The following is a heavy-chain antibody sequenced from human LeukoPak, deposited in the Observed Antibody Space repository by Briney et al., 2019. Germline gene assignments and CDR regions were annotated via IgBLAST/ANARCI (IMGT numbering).Heavy chain of an antibody. J-gene: IGHJ4*02. CDR1: GYTFTSYG. CDR3: ATDLMTVPAAWGMVDY. CDR2: ISAYNGNT. D-gene: IGHD2-2*01. Sequence: GASVKVSCKSSGYTFTSYGISWVRQAPGQGLERMGRISAYNGNTNYAQKLQGRVTMTTDTSTRTAYMELRSLRSEDTAVYYCATDLMTVPAAWGMVDYWGQGTLVTVSS. V-gene: IGHV1-18*01.